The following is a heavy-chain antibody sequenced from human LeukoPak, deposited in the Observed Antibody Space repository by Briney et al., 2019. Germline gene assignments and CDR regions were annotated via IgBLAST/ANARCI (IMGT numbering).Heavy chain of an antibody. J-gene: IGHJ4*02. CDR3: ARQSTPSRRWPN. V-gene: IGHV4-30-2*01. D-gene: IGHD5-24*01. CDR2: IYHSGST. CDR1: GGSISSGGYY. Sequence: SETLSLTCTVSGGSISSGGYYWSWIRQPPGKGLEWIGYIYHSGSTYYNPSLKSRVTISVDTSKNQFSLKLSSVTAADTAVYYCARQSTPSRRWPNWGQGTLVTVSS.